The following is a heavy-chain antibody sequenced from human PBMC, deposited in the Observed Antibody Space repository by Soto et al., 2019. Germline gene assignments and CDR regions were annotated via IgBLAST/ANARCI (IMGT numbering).Heavy chain of an antibody. CDR2: IYWDDDK. J-gene: IGHJ4*02. CDR1: GFSLSTSGVG. V-gene: IGHV2-5*02. D-gene: IGHD4-17*01. CDR3: AHMPLPSDGDYSLVDY. Sequence: QITLKESGPTLVKPTQTLTLTCTFSGFSLSTSGVGVGWIRQPPGKALEWLALIYWDDDKRYSPSLKSRLTISNDTSNNQVVLTMTNMDPVDTATYYCAHMPLPSDGDYSLVDYWCQGTLVTVSS.